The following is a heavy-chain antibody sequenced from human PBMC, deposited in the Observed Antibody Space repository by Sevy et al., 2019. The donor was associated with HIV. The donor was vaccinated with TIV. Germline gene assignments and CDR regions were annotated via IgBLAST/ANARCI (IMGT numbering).Heavy chain of an antibody. J-gene: IGHJ3*02. V-gene: IGHV3-53*01. D-gene: IGHD3-22*01. CDR3: ARLSVYYYDSSGYYTTGNALDI. CDR1: GFTVSNNY. Sequence: GGSLRLSCAASGFTVSNNYLSWVRQAPGKGLQWVSVIYRGDSTNYAESLKGRFTITRDNSKNTLYLQMNRLRAEDTAVYYCARLSVYYYDSSGYYTTGNALDIWGQGTLVTVSS. CDR2: IYRGDST.